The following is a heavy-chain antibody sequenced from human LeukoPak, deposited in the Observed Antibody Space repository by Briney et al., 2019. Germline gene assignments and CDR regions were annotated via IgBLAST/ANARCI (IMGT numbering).Heavy chain of an antibody. CDR2: IYYSGST. CDR1: GGSTSSYY. Sequence: KPSETLSLTCTVSGGSTSSYYWSWIRQPPGKGLEWIGYIYYSGSTNYNPSLKSRVTISVDTSKNQFSLKLSSVTAADTAVYYCARALQYRSGGSCYSEWFDPWGQGTLVTVSS. CDR3: ARALQYRSGGSCYSEWFDP. D-gene: IGHD2-15*01. J-gene: IGHJ5*02. V-gene: IGHV4-59*13.